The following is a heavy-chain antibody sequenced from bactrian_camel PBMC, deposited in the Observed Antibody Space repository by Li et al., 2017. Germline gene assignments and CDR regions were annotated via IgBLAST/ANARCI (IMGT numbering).Heavy chain of an antibody. CDR1: SDTFYTWD. V-gene: IGHV3S31*01. CDR2: ITRSFSP. D-gene: IGHD4*01. J-gene: IGHJ6*01. CDR3: ARYVTLATIGLGY. Sequence: DVQLVESGGGLVQPGGSLRLACTASSDTFYTWDMRWVRQAPGKEPEWIATITRSFSPRYAVSVKGRFTISRDNAKNTLSLQLNSLKTEGTAMYYCARYVTLATIGLGYWGQGTQVTVS.